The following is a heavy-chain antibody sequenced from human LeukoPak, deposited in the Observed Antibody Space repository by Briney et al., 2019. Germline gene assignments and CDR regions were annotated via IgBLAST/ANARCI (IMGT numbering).Heavy chain of an antibody. V-gene: IGHV1-18*01. CDR2: ISAYNGNT. J-gene: IGHJ5*01. CDR1: GYTFTSYG. CDR3: ARAPQYCSSTSCPRKNWFDS. D-gene: IGHD2-2*01. Sequence: ASVKVSCKASGYTFTSYGISWVRQAPGQGLEWMGWISAYNGNTNYAQKLQGRVTMTTDTSTSTAYMELRSLRSDDTAVYYCARAPQYCSSTSCPRKNWFDSWGQGTLVTVSS.